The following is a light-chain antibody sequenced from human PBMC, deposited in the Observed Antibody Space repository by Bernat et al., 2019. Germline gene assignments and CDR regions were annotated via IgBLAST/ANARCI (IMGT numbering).Light chain of an antibody. CDR3: QQSYSTPWT. J-gene: IGKJ1*01. Sequence: DIQMTQSPSSLSASVGDRVTITCRASQAIDTYLNWNQQKPGQGPNLLIYYTSSHKRGVPSRFRGSGSGTEFTLTINNIQPEDFATYYCQQSYSTPWTFGQGTKVEIK. V-gene: IGKV1-39*01. CDR2: YTS. CDR1: QAIDTY.